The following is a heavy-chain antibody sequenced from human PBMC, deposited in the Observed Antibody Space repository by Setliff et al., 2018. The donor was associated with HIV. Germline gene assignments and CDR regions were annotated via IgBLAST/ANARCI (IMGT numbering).Heavy chain of an antibody. CDR3: ARRDGRSMNAFQI. CDR2: IYPDDSNI. V-gene: IGHV5-51*01. CDR1: DYTFTTYW. Sequence: GESLKISCKAVDYTFTTYWIGWVRQMPVEGLEWMGIIYPDDSNIRYNPSFQSQVTISADKSITTAYLEIHNLKASDTATYYCARRDGRSMNAFQIWGPGTMVTVSS. J-gene: IGHJ3*01. D-gene: IGHD6-13*01.